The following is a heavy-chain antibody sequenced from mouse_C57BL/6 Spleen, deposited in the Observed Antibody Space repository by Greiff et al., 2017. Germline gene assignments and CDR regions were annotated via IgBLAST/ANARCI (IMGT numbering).Heavy chain of an antibody. V-gene: IGHV1-69*01. CDR3: ARGPRGYWYFDV. CDR1: GYTFTSYW. D-gene: IGHD3-1*01. Sequence: VQLQQSGAELVMPGASVKLSCKASGYTFTSYWMHWVKQRPGQGLEWIGEIDPSDSYTNYNHKFKGKSTLTVAKSSNTAYMQLSSLTSEYSAVYYYARGPRGYWYFDVWGTGTTVTVSS. CDR2: IDPSDSYT. J-gene: IGHJ1*03.